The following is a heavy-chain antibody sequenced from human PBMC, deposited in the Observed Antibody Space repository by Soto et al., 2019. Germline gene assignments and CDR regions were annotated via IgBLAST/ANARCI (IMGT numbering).Heavy chain of an antibody. Sequence: LRLSCAASGFTFSGSAMHWVRQASGKGLEWVGRIRSKANSYATAYAASVKGRFTISRDDSKNTAYLQMNSLKTEDTAVYYCTRPHEGSSTSCYVLWGQGTLVTVSS. D-gene: IGHD2-2*01. CDR1: GFTFSGSA. J-gene: IGHJ4*02. V-gene: IGHV3-73*01. CDR3: TRPHEGSSTSCYVL. CDR2: IRSKANSYAT.